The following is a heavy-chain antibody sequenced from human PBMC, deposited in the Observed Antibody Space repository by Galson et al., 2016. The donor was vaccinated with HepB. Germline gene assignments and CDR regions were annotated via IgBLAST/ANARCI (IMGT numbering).Heavy chain of an antibody. CDR2: IANSGVTT. D-gene: IGHD6-19*01. V-gene: IGHV3-23*01. CDR3: AKPVLWLKYHQYFEV. Sequence: SLRLSCAASGFTFSNYAMRWVRQAPGKGLEYVSAIANSGVTTYYTDSVRGRFTVSRDNSRNTVYLQMDSLRAEDTAVYYCAKPVLWLKYHQYFEVWGRGTLVTVSS. J-gene: IGHJ2*01. CDR1: GFTFSNYA.